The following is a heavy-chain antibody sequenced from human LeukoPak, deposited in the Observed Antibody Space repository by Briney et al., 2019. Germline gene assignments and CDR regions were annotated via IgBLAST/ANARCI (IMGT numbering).Heavy chain of an antibody. CDR3: AGVRGNSCDY. CDR1: GYSVSDYY. J-gene: IGHJ4*02. D-gene: IGHD3-10*01. V-gene: IGHV1-2*02. Sequence: ASVTVSCKTSGYSVSDYYMHWVRQAPGQGLEWMGWIRGDTGDTDSPQKFQGRVTMTRDTSTNTAYMELSRLRYDDTAMYFCAGVRGNSCDYWGQGTLVTVSS. CDR2: IRGDTGDT.